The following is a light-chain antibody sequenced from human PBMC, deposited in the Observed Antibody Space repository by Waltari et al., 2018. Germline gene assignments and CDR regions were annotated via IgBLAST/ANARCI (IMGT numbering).Light chain of an antibody. J-gene: IGLJ2*01. Sequence: QAALTQPPSESGSPGQSVTISCTGTRSDLGGYNYVSWYQQHPGKAPNLIIYEVTERPSGVPDRFSGSKSGNTASLTVSGLRTEDEADYYCTSYSGSDTVVFGGGTKLTVL. CDR1: RSDLGGYNY. CDR3: TSYSGSDTVV. V-gene: IGLV2-8*01. CDR2: EVT.